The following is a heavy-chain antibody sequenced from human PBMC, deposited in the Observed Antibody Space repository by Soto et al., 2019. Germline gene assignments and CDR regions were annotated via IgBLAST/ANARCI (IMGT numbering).Heavy chain of an antibody. J-gene: IGHJ3*02. V-gene: IGHV3-30-3*02. CDR2: ISYDGAKQ. D-gene: IGHD3-10*01. Sequence: PGGSLGLSCVASGVTFSTCSLHWVRLVPGKGLQWVAYISYDGAKQYYADFVQGRFTITTDNSKNILFLQMNSLSAEDTAVYYCSKPQGERQLVHAFDIWGQGTKVTVSS. CDR3: SKPQGERQLVHAFDI. CDR1: GVTFSTCS.